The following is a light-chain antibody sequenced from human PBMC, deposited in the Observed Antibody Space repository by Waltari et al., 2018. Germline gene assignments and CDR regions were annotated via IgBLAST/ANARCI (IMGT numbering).Light chain of an antibody. V-gene: IGLV3-1*01. CDR1: ILGHKN. Sequence: SFELTQPPSVSVSPGQTATITCSGAILGHKNSCWYQQKPGQSPVLVIYEDNKRPSGIPERFSGSNSGNTATLTISGTQSLDEADYYCQALDSNTVFGGGTKLTVL. J-gene: IGLJ3*02. CDR3: QALDSNTV. CDR2: EDN.